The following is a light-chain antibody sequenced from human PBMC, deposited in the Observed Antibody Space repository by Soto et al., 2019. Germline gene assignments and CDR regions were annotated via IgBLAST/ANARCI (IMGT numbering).Light chain of an antibody. CDR2: AAS. V-gene: IGKV1-39*01. J-gene: IGKJ5*01. CDR1: QSISSY. Sequence: DIQMTQSPSSLSASVVDRVTITCRASQSISSYLNWYQQKPGKAPKLLIYAASSLQSGVPSRFSGSGSGTDFTLTISSLQPEDFATYYCQQSYSTPHTITFGQGTRLEIK. CDR3: QQSYSTPHTIT.